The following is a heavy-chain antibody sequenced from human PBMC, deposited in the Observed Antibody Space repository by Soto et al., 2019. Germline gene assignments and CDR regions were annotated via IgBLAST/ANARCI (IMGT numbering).Heavy chain of an antibody. V-gene: IGHV4-31*03. Sequence: TLSLTCTVSGGSISSGGYYWSWIRQHPGKGLEWIGYIYYSGSTYYNPSLKSRVTISVDTSKNQFSLKLNSVNAADTADYYCARTSYYDSTGYYNLDVWGPGTTVTVSS. D-gene: IGHD3-22*01. J-gene: IGHJ6*02. CDR3: ARTSYYDSTGYYNLDV. CDR2: IYYSGST. CDR1: GGSISSGGYY.